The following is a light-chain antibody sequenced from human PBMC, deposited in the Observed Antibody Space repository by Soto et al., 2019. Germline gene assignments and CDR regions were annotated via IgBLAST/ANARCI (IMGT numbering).Light chain of an antibody. CDR3: SSYAGSNKGV. CDR2: EVS. CDR1: NSDVGGYNY. J-gene: IGLJ2*01. V-gene: IGLV2-8*01. Sequence: QSVLTQPPSASGSPGQSVTISCTGTNSDVGGYNYVSWYQQHPGKAPKLMIYEVSKRPSGVPDRFSGSKSGNTASLTVSGLQAEDEADYYCSSYAGSNKGVFGGGTKVTVL.